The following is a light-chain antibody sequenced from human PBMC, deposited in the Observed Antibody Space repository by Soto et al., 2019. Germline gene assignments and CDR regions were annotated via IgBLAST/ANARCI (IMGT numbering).Light chain of an antibody. V-gene: IGKV3-20*01. CDR2: GAS. CDR1: QSVSSSY. J-gene: IGKJ1*01. CDR3: QQYGGPRT. Sequence: EIVLTQSPGTLSLSPGERATLSCRASQSVSSSYLAWYQQKPGQAPRLLIYGASSRATGIPDRFSGSGSGTDFTLTICRLEPEDFAVYYCQQYGGPRTFGQGTRVDIK.